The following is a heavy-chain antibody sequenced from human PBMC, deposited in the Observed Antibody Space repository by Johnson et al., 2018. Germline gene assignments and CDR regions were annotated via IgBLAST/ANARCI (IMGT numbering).Heavy chain of an antibody. Sequence: VQLVQSGGDLVQPGGSLRLSCAVSGFAFSSYWVTWVRQAPGKGLEWVATINQYGSDTYYVDSVRGRFNVSRDNAKNSLFLQVNSLRAEDTAVYYCARAVASTLACGMWCQGTMVTVSS. CDR2: INQYGSDT. D-gene: IGHD6-19*01. CDR1: GFAFSSYW. J-gene: IGHJ3*02. CDR3: ARAVASTLACGM. V-gene: IGHV3-7*01.